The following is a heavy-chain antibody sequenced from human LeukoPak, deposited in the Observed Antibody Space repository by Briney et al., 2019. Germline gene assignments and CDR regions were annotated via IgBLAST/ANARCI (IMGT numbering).Heavy chain of an antibody. J-gene: IGHJ4*02. CDR1: GLTFSRYN. V-gene: IGHV3-53*01. Sequence: SGGSLRLSCAASGLTFSRYNMNWVRQAPGRGLEWVSVIYADFDNTDYADSVRGRFTISRDSSKNTLYLHMNSLRVEDTATYFCARALNRHIGAFEYWGQGALVTVSS. D-gene: IGHD4/OR15-4a*01. CDR3: ARALNRHIGAFEY. CDR2: IYADFDNT.